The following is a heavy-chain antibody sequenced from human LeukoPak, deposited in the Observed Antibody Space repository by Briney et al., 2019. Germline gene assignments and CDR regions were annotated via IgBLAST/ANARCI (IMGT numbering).Heavy chain of an antibody. CDR3: ARGDLYCSSTSCYAGYFDY. Sequence: SETLSLTCTVSGGSISSSSYYWGWIRQPPGKGLEWIGSIYYSGSTYYNPSLKSRVTISVDTSKNQFSLKLSSVTAADTAVYYCARGDLYCSSTSCYAGYFDYWGQGTLVTVSS. J-gene: IGHJ4*02. V-gene: IGHV4-39*07. D-gene: IGHD2-2*01. CDR2: IYYSGST. CDR1: GGSISSSSYY.